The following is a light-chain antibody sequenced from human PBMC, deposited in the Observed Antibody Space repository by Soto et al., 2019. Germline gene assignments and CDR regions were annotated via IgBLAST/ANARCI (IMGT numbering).Light chain of an antibody. CDR1: QSVGRS. CDR2: DAS. CDR3: QQRNDWPLT. Sequence: EIFLTQSPFALFFSSGERSTRSCLASQSVGRSFALYQQKPGQAPRLLINDASNRATGIPARFGGSGSGTDFTLTISSLEPEDFAVYYCQQRNDWPLTFGGGTKVDIK. V-gene: IGKV3-11*01. J-gene: IGKJ4*01.